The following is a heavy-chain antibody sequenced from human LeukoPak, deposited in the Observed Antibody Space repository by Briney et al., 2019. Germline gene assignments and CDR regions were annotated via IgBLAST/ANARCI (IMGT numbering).Heavy chain of an antibody. Sequence: PGGSLRLSCAVSGFTFHNYGMHWVRQAPGKGLDWVAMISYDDNNENYADSVKGRFTISRDNSKNTLYLQMNSLRAEDTAVYYCAREKRNDYGDYKYYFDYWGQGTLVTVSS. CDR1: GFTFHNYG. CDR2: ISYDDNNE. CDR3: AREKRNDYGDYKYYFDY. D-gene: IGHD4-17*01. J-gene: IGHJ4*02. V-gene: IGHV3-30*14.